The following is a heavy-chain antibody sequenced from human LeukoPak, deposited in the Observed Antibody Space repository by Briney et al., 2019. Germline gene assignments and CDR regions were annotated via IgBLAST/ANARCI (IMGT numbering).Heavy chain of an antibody. CDR2: IIHSGST. D-gene: IGHD6-13*01. CDR1: GGSFRGFY. V-gene: IGHV4-34*12. J-gene: IGHJ4*02. CDR3: ARAGYSRPTDY. Sequence: KPSETLSLTCAVYGGSFRGFYWSWIRQPPGKGLEWIGQIIHSGSTNYNPSLKSRVTISVDTSKNQFSLKLSSVTAADTAMFYCARAGYSRPTDYWGQGTLVTVSS.